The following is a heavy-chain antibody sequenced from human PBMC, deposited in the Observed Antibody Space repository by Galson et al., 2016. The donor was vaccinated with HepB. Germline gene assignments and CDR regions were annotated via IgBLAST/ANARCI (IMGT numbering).Heavy chain of an antibody. J-gene: IGHJ6*02. CDR2: ITSSSSTI. D-gene: IGHD6-19*01. CDR3: ARDRGSGLFHYYGMDV. Sequence: SLRLSCAASGFSFSRYSMSWVRHAPGKGLEWVSYITSSSSTIYYADSVKGRFTISRDNAKNSLFLQMNSLRDEDTAVYYCARDRGSGLFHYYGMDVWGRGTTVTVSS. CDR1: GFSFSRYS. V-gene: IGHV3-48*02.